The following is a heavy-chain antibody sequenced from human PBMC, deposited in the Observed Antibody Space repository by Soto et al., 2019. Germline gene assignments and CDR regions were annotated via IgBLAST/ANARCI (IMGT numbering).Heavy chain of an antibody. Sequence: PSETLSLTCTVSGGSISSSSYYWGWIRQPPGKGLEWIGSIYYSGSTYYNPSLKSRVTISVDTSKNQFSLKLSSVTAADTAVYYCASGGAYTYYYYYGMDVWGQGTLVTVSS. CDR1: GGSISSSSYY. D-gene: IGHD2-2*02. V-gene: IGHV4-39*01. CDR3: ASGGAYTYYYYYGMDV. J-gene: IGHJ6*02. CDR2: IYYSGST.